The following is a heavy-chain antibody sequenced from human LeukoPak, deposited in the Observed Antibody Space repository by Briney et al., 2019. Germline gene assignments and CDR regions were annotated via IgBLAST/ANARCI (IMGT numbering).Heavy chain of an antibody. CDR2: IYYSGST. D-gene: IGHD3-16*02. CDR3: AREVPYDYIWGSYRYAGVGCAFYI. CDR1: GGSISSSSYY. V-gene: IGHV4-39*07. Sequence: PSETLSLTCTVSGGSISSSSYYWGWIRQPPGKGLEWIGSIYYSGSTYYNPSLKSRVTISVDTSKNQFSLKLSSVTAADTAVYYCAREVPYDYIWGSYRYAGVGCAFYIWGQGTMVTVSS. J-gene: IGHJ3*02.